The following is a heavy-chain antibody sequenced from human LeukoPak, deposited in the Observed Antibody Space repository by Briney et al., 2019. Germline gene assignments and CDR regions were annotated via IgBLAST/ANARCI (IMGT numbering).Heavy chain of an antibody. J-gene: IGHJ4*02. CDR3: VRGPYYLDSGSYYSVDY. D-gene: IGHD3-10*01. CDR2: INSDGSST. CDR1: GFTFSTYL. V-gene: IGHV3-74*01. Sequence: GGSLRLSCAASGFTFSTYLMNWVRQAPGKGLVWVSPINSDGSSTSYADSVKGRFTISRDNAKNTLYLQMNSLRVEDTAVYYCVRGPYYLDSGSYYSVDYWGQGTLVTVSS.